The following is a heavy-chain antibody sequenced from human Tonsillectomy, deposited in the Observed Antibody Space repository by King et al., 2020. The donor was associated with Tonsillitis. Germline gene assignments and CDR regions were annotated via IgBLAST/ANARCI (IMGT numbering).Heavy chain of an antibody. J-gene: IGHJ5*02. V-gene: IGHV3-15*01. CDR1: GFTFNNAW. CDR3: TTPSGS. Sequence: VQLVESGGGLVKPGGSLRLSCAASGFTFNNAWMSWVRQAPGKGLEGRGRIKSKMVGGTTDYAAPVKGGFTISRDDSKNMLYLQMNSLRAEDTAVYYCTTPSGSWGQGTLVTVSS. D-gene: IGHD5-12*01. CDR2: IKSKMVGGTT.